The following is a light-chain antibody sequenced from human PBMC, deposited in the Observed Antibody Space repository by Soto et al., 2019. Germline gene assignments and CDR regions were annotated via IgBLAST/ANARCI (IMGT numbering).Light chain of an antibody. V-gene: IGKV3-20*01. Sequence: EIVLTQSPSTLSLSPGERATLSCRASQSVTSNYLAWYQQKPGQAHRLLVYGASSRATGISDRFSGSGSGTDFTLTISRLEPEDIAVYYCQHYVSPPITFGQGTRREIK. CDR2: GAS. J-gene: IGKJ5*01. CDR3: QHYVSPPIT. CDR1: QSVTSNY.